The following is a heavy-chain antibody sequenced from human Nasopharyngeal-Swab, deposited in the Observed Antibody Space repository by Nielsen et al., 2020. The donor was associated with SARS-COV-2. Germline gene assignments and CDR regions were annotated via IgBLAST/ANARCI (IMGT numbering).Heavy chain of an antibody. CDR3: AREETGGPYCSSTSCYSFDP. CDR2: INTNTGNP. Sequence: ASVKVSCKASGYTFTSYAMNWVRQAPGQGLEWMGWINTNTGNPTYAQGFTGRFVFSLDTSVSTAYLQISSLKAEDTAVYYRAREETGGPYCSSTSCYSFDPWGQGTLVTVSS. CDR1: GYTFTSYA. D-gene: IGHD2-2*01. J-gene: IGHJ5*02. V-gene: IGHV7-4-1*02.